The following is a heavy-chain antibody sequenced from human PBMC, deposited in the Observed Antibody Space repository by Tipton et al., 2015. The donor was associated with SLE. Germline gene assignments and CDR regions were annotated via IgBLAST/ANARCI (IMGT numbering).Heavy chain of an antibody. CDR2: IIPILGIA. Sequence: QSGPEVKKPGSSVKVSCKASGGTFSSYTISWVRQAPGQGLEWMGRIIPILGIANYAQKFQGRVTITADKSTSTAYMELSSLRSEDTAVYYCAIVGVGSYYFDYGGQGTLVTVSS. V-gene: IGHV1-69*04. J-gene: IGHJ4*02. CDR1: GGTFSSYT. CDR3: AIVGVGSYYFDY. D-gene: IGHD1-26*01.